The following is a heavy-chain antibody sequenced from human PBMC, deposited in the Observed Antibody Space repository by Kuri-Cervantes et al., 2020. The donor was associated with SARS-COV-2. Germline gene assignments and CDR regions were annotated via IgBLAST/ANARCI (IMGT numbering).Heavy chain of an antibody. CDR2: IDWDDDK. D-gene: IGHD5-24*01. J-gene: IGHJ4*02. Sequence: SGPTLVKPTETLTVTCTFSGFSLNTNGNRVSWIRQTPGKALEWLARIDWDDDKFYSTSLKSRLIISKDTSKNQVVLTLTNVDPGDTGTYYCARSRDAYNLFDYWGQGTLVTVSS. CDR1: GFSLNTNGNR. CDR3: ARSRDAYNLFDY. V-gene: IGHV2-70*04.